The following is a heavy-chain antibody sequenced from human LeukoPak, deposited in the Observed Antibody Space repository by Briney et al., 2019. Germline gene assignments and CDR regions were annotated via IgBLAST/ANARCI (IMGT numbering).Heavy chain of an antibody. CDR3: TTDHDTSSWTFIY. D-gene: IGHD6-13*01. J-gene: IGHJ4*02. V-gene: IGHV3-23*01. Sequence: GGSLRLSCAASGFPFSGYAMGWVRQAPGKGLEWVSTISGSGDNTYYADSVKGRFTISRDSSKNTLYLEINSLRAEDTAVYYCTTDHDTSSWTFIYWGQGTLVTVSS. CDR2: ISGSGDNT. CDR1: GFPFSGYA.